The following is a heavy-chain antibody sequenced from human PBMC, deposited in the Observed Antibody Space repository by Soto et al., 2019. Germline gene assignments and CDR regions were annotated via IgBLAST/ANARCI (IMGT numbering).Heavy chain of an antibody. CDR2: IYHSGNT. Sequence: SETLSLTCPVSGGSISSGGYSWTWIRQPPGKGLEWIGYIYHSGNTYYNPSLKSRVTISGDRSKNQFTLDLSSVTAADTAGYCCASNVAADDYLDVWGQGTMVTVSS. V-gene: IGHV4-30-2*01. D-gene: IGHD2-15*01. CDR3: ASNVAADDYLDV. CDR1: GGSISSGGYS. J-gene: IGHJ3*01.